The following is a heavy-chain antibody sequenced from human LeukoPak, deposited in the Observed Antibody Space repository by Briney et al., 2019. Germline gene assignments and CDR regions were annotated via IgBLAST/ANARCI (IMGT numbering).Heavy chain of an antibody. Sequence: GGSLRLSCAASGFAFISYSINWVRQAPGKGLEWVSVIYSGGSAYYADSVKGRFTISRHNSKNTLYLQMNSLRAEDTAVYYCVRDNGLLWGRGTLVTVSS. CDR1: GFAFISYS. CDR2: IYSGGSA. D-gene: IGHD2-2*03. V-gene: IGHV3-53*04. CDR3: VRDNGLL. J-gene: IGHJ2*01.